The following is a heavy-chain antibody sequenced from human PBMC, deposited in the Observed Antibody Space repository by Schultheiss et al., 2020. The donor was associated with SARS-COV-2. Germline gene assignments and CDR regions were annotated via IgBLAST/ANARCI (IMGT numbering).Heavy chain of an antibody. CDR2: INSDGSST. J-gene: IGHJ4*02. CDR1: GFTFSSYW. V-gene: IGHV3-74*01. D-gene: IGHD1-26*01. CDR3: AREEREHKGILDY. Sequence: GGSLRLSCAASGFTFSSYWMHWVRQAPGKGLVWVSRINSDGSSTSYADSVKGRFTISRDNAKNTLYLQMNSLRAEDTAVYYCAREEREHKGILDYWGQGTLVTVSS.